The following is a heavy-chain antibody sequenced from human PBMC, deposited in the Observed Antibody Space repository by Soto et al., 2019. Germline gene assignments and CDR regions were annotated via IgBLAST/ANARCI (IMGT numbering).Heavy chain of an antibody. V-gene: IGHV3-23*01. CDR1: GFTFSSYA. Sequence: GSLRLSCAASGFTFSSYAMSWVRQAPGKGLEWVSAISGSGGSTYYADSVKGRFTISRDNSKNTLYLQMNSLRAEDTAVYYCAATMTMVRGVPFDDWGQGTLVTVSS. J-gene: IGHJ4*02. CDR3: AATMTMVRGVPFDD. D-gene: IGHD3-10*01. CDR2: ISGSGGST.